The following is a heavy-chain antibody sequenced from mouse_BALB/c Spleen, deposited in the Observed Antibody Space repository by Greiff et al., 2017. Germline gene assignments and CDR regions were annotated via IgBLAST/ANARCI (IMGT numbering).Heavy chain of an antibody. CDR1: GYSITSDYA. V-gene: IGHV3-2*02. CDR3: ARDGGDY. Sequence: EVKVEESGPGLVKPSQSLSLTCTVTGYSITSDYAWNWIRQFPGNKLEWMGYISYSGSTSYNPSLKSRISITRDTSKNQFFLQLNSVTTEDTATYYCARDGGDYWGQGTTLTVSS. CDR2: ISYSGST. J-gene: IGHJ2*01. D-gene: IGHD1-2*01.